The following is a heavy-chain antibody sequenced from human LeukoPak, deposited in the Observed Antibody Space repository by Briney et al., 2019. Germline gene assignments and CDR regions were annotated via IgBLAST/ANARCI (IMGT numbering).Heavy chain of an antibody. CDR1: GGSISNSNW. Sequence: SGTLSLTCAVSGGSISNSNWWSWVRQPPGKGLEWIGEIYHSGSTNYNPSLKGRVTISLDKSKNQFSLKLSSATAADTAVYYCARTYNYGNKDFDYWGQGTLVTVSS. J-gene: IGHJ4*02. CDR3: ARTYNYGNKDFDY. D-gene: IGHD5-18*01. CDR2: IYHSGST. V-gene: IGHV4-4*02.